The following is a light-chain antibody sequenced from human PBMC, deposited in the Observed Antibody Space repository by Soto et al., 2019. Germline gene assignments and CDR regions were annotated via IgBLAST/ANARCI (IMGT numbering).Light chain of an antibody. J-gene: IGLJ2*01. CDR3: SASDDSLNGVV. V-gene: IGLV1-44*01. CDR1: SSNIGSFT. Sequence: QSVLTQSPSASGTPGQRVNISCSGSSSNIGSFTVNWYQQLPGTAPKLLIHSNNQRPLGVPDRFSGSKSGTSATLAISGLHSEDEADYYCSASDDSLNGVVIGGGTKLTVL. CDR2: SNN.